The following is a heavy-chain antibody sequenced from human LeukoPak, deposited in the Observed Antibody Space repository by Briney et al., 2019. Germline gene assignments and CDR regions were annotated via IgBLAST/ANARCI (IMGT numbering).Heavy chain of an antibody. CDR1: GYSFTSYW. D-gene: IGHD2-2*01. J-gene: IGHJ5*02. V-gene: IGHV5-51*01. CDR3: ARFLGDIVVVPGENWFDP. CDR2: IYPGDSDT. Sequence: GESLKISCKGSGYSFTSYWIGWVRQKPGKGLEWMGIIYPGDSDTRYSPSFQGQVTISADKSISTAYLQWSSLKVSDTAMYYCARFLGDIVVVPGENWFDPWGQGTLVTVSS.